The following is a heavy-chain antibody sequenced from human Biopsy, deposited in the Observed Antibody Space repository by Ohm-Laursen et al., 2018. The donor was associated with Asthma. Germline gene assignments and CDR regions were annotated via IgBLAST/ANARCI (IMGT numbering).Heavy chain of an antibody. Sequence: SLRLSCSASGFTFSSYSMHWVRQAPAKGLEWVAIISHEGWNKHYADSVKGRFTISRDNSKDTLFLQMDSLTVEDTAVYFCARGLVGAVGSSWYPDFDYWGQGTLVTVSS. D-gene: IGHD6-13*01. CDR1: GFTFSSYS. CDR3: ARGLVGAVGSSWYPDFDY. J-gene: IGHJ4*02. V-gene: IGHV3-30*04. CDR2: ISHEGWNK.